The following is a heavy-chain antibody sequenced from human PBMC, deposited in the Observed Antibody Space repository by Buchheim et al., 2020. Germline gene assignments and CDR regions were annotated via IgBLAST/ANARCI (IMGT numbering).Heavy chain of an antibody. CDR3: AKDLVGFWSGYRLLYNDV. D-gene: IGHD3-3*01. Sequence: EVQLLESGGGLVQPGGSLRLSCAASGFTFSSYAMSWVRQAPGKGLEWVSAISGSGGSTYYADSVKGRFTISRDNSKNTLYLQMNSLRAEDTAVYYCAKDLVGFWSGYRLLYNDVWGQGTT. CDR1: GFTFSSYA. J-gene: IGHJ6*02. V-gene: IGHV3-23*01. CDR2: ISGSGGST.